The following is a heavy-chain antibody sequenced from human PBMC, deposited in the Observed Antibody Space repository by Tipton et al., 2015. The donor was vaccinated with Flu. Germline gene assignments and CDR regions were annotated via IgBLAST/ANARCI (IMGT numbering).Heavy chain of an antibody. D-gene: IGHD2-21*02. CDR3: ARAGDSRGTSFDY. Sequence: TLSLTCAVYGGSFRAYYWSWIRQPPGKGLEWIGEINHSGSTNYNPSLKSRVIISVDTSKNQFSLNLISVTAADTAVYYCARAGDSRGTSFDYWGQGTLVTVSS. CDR1: GGSFRAYY. CDR2: INHSGST. J-gene: IGHJ4*02. V-gene: IGHV4-34*01.